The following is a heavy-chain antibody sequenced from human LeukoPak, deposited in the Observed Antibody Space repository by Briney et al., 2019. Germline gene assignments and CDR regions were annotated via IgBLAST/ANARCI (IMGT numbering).Heavy chain of an antibody. CDR1: GGTFSSYA. Sequence: SVKVSCKASGGTFSSYAISWVRQAHGQGVAWMGRIIPILGIANYAQKFQGRVTITADKSTSTAYMELSSLRSEDTAVYYCARDQPGDGYNIDPDSFDIWGQGTMVTVSS. J-gene: IGHJ3*02. CDR2: IIPILGIA. D-gene: IGHD5-24*01. V-gene: IGHV1-69*04. CDR3: ARDQPGDGYNIDPDSFDI.